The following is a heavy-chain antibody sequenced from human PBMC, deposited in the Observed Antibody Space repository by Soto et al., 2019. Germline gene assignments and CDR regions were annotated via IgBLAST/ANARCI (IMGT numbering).Heavy chain of an antibody. V-gene: IGHV3-23*01. CDR3: AKNGRDTTLTTLDY. J-gene: IGHJ4*02. CDR1: GFTFSSYA. Sequence: EVQLLESGGGLVQPGGSLRLSCAAPGFTFSSYAMSWVRQAPGKGLEWVSGISGRGGGTYYADSVKGRFTISRDNSKNTLYLQMNSLRAEDTVVYYCAKNGRDTTLTTLDYWAQGTLVTVSS. CDR2: ISGRGGGT. D-gene: IGHD4-17*01.